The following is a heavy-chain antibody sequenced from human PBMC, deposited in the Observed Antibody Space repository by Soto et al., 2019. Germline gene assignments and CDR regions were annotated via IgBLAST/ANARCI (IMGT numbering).Heavy chain of an antibody. CDR1: GGSFSGYS. J-gene: IGHJ4*02. CDR2: INHSGST. D-gene: IGHD3-10*01. V-gene: IGHV4-34*01. Sequence: SETLSLTCAVYGGSFSGYSWNWIRQPPGKGLEWIGEINHSGSTNNNTSHKSRVTISVDTSKNQFSLKVRSVNAADTAVYYGAIDLYYGSGSYYGLAGFDYWGQGTLVTVSS. CDR3: AIDLYYGSGSYYGLAGFDY.